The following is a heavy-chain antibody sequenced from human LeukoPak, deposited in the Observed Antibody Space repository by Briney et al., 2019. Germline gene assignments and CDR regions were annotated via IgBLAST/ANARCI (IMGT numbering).Heavy chain of an antibody. CDR2: INNGGDRT. Sequence: GGSLRLSCLAPGFTFSNCAMTWVRQAPGKGLEWVSDINNGGDRTTYADSVKGRFTISRDNSKNTLYLQLHSLRADDTALYYCARNRSGSGIYQALDYWGQGSLVTVSS. V-gene: IGHV3-23*01. CDR3: ARNRSGSGIYQALDY. CDR1: GFTFSNCA. D-gene: IGHD3-10*01. J-gene: IGHJ4*02.